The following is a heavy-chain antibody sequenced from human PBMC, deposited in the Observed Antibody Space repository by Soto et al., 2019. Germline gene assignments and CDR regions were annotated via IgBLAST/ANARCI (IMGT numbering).Heavy chain of an antibody. CDR3: VKDRIGLTTMRYYFEY. D-gene: IGHD4-17*01. CDR1: GFTFFSYG. CDR2: ISYDGSNK. V-gene: IGHV3-30*18. Sequence: GGSLRLSCAASGFTFFSYGMHWVRQAPGRGLEWVAVISYDGSNKYYGDSVKGRFTISRDNSKNTLYLQMNSLRADDTALYHCVKDRIGLTTMRYYFEYWGPGALVTVSS. J-gene: IGHJ4*02.